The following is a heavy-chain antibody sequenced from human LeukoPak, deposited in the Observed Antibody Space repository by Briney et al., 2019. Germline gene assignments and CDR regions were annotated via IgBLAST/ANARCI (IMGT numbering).Heavy chain of an antibody. J-gene: IGHJ4*02. CDR2: IRFDGSDR. CDR1: GFSFSNYG. V-gene: IGHV3-30*02. D-gene: IGHD3-22*01. CDR3: AKAGAMILQHYFDY. Sequence: PGGSLRLSCAASGFSFSNYGMHWVRQAPGKGLKWVAFIRFDGSDRYYTDSVKGRFTLYRDISRNTLYLQMNSLRADDTAVYYCAKAGAMILQHYFDYWGQGTLVTVSS.